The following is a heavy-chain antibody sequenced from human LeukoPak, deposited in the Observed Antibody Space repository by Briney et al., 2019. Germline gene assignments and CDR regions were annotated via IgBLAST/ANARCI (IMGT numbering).Heavy chain of an antibody. CDR2: ISGSGGST. CDR3: AKDIPRGIAVAGGPEYFQH. V-gene: IGHV3-23*01. Sequence: GSLRFSCAASGFTFSSYAMSWVRQAPGKGLEWVSAISGSGGSTYYADSVKGRFTISRDNSKNTLYLQMNSLRAEDTAVYYCAKDIPRGIAVAGGPEYFQHWGQGTLVTVSS. J-gene: IGHJ1*01. CDR1: GFTFSSYA. D-gene: IGHD6-19*01.